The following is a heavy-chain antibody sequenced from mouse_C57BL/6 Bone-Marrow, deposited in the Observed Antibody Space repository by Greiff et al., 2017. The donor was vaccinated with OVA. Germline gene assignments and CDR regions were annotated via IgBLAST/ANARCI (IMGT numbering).Heavy chain of an antibody. CDR3: ARRAYYGSRTPFAY. D-gene: IGHD1-1*01. CDR2: IYPRSGNT. V-gene: IGHV1-81*01. Sequence: QVQLQQSGAELARPGASVKLSCKASGYTFTSYGISWVKQSTGQGLEWIGEIYPRSGNTYYNEKFKGKATLTADKSSSTAYMELRSLTSEDSAVYVCARRAYYGSRTPFAYWGQGTLVTVSA. CDR1: GYTFTSYG. J-gene: IGHJ3*01.